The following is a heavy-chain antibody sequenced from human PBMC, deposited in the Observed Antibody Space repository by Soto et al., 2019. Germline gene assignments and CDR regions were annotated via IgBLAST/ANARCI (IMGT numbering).Heavy chain of an antibody. J-gene: IGHJ4*02. V-gene: IGHV5-51*01. CDR1: GYSFTSYW. CDR3: ARRKVNYYGSGSYVYDY. D-gene: IGHD3-10*01. Sequence: GESLKISCKGSGYSFTSYWIGWVRQMPGKGLGWMGIIYPGDSDTRYSPSFQGQVTISADKSISTAYLQWSSLKASDTAMYYCARRKVNYYGSGSYVYDYWGQGTLVTVSS. CDR2: IYPGDSDT.